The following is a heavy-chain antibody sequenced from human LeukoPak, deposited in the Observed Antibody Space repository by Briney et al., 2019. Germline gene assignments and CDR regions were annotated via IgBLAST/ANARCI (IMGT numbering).Heavy chain of an antibody. CDR1: GFTFSSYW. D-gene: IGHD3-22*01. V-gene: IGHV3-74*01. Sequence: PGGTLRLSCAASGFTFSSYWMHWVRQPPGKGLVWVSRINCDGSSTSYADSVKGRFTISRDNAKTTLYLQMNSLRAEDTAVYYCARDGRAYYYDSSGYYDYWGQGTLVTVSS. CDR3: ARDGRAYYYDSSGYYDY. CDR2: INCDGSST. J-gene: IGHJ4*02.